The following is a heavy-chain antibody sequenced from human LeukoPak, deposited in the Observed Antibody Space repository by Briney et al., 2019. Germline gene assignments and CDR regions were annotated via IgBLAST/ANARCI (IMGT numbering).Heavy chain of an antibody. Sequence: GGSLRLSCAASGFTFSSYSMNWVRQAPGKGLEWVSSISSSSSCIYYADSVKGRFTISRDNAKNSLYLQMNSLRAEDTAVYYCAKDLDYYGSGSYYTNPKFDYWGQGTLVTVSS. J-gene: IGHJ4*02. V-gene: IGHV3-21*04. CDR1: GFTFSSYS. CDR2: ISSSSSCI. CDR3: AKDLDYYGSGSYYTNPKFDY. D-gene: IGHD3-10*01.